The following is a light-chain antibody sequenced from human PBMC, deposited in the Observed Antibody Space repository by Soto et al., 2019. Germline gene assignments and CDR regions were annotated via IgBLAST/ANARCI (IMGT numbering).Light chain of an antibody. CDR1: QSLDFSDGNTY. CDR3: WHSSDWPWT. Sequence: VLTQSPLSLAVTLGQSASISCRSSQSLDFSDGNTYLSWYQQRPGQSPRRLNYTAAKRESGVPHKVSGSGSGHHFTLKISRVEAEEVGVYYCWHSSDWPWTFGQGAKVEIK. V-gene: IGKV2-30*01. J-gene: IGKJ1*01. CDR2: TAA.